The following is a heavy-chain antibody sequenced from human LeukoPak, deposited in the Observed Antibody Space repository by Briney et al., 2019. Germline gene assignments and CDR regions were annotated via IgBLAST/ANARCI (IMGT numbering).Heavy chain of an antibody. V-gene: IGHV5-51*01. D-gene: IGHD3-10*01. Sequence: GESLKISFKGSGXSFTSYWIGWVRQMPGKGLEWMGIIYPGDSDTRYSPSFQGQVTISADKSISTAYLQWSSLKASDTAMYYCARRYYYGSGDRKNYFDYWGQGTLVTVSS. J-gene: IGHJ4*02. CDR2: IYPGDSDT. CDR3: ARRYYYGSGDRKNYFDY. CDR1: GXSFTSYW.